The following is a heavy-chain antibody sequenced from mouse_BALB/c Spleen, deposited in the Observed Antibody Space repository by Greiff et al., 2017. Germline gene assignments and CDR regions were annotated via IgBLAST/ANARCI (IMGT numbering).Heavy chain of an antibody. CDR2: IDPANGNT. J-gene: IGHJ3*01. CDR3: ARRRYDWKSWFAY. D-gene: IGHD2-14*01. CDR1: GFNIKDTY. V-gene: IGHV14-3*02. Sequence: EVQLQESGAELVKPGASVKLSCTASGFNIKDTYMHWVKQRPEQGLEWIGRIDPANGNTKYDPKFQGKATITADTSSNTAYLQLSSLTSEDTAVYYCARRRYDWKSWFAYWGQGTLVTVSA.